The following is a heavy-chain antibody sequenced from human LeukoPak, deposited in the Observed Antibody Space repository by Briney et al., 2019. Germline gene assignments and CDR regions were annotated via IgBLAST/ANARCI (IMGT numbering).Heavy chain of an antibody. Sequence: QTGGSLRLSCAASGLTFSSYGMHWVRQAPGKGLEWVAVILNDGSQEKYADSVKGRFTISRDNPKNTLFLQMNSLRAEDTAVYYCARDDALGDNALDIWGQGTMVTVSS. D-gene: IGHD3-16*01. CDR2: ILNDGSQE. CDR3: ARDDALGDNALDI. J-gene: IGHJ3*02. V-gene: IGHV3-33*01. CDR1: GLTFSSYG.